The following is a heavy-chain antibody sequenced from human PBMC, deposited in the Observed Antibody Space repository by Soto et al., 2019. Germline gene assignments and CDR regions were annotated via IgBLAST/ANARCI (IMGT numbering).Heavy chain of an antibody. CDR3: AKAHYSSSLNWFDP. CDR2: IDGSSNTI. CDR1: RFTFSSYS. Sequence: GASLTLSCAPTRFTFSSYSMNSVRQAPGKGLEWVSYIDGSSNTIYYADSVKGRFTISRDNSKNTLYLQMNSLRAEDTAVYYCAKAHYSSSLNWFDPWGQGTLVTVSS. J-gene: IGHJ5*02. V-gene: IGHV3-48*01. D-gene: IGHD6-6*01.